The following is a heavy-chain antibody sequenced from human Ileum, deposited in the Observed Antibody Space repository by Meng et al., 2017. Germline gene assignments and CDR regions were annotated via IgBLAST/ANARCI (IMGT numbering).Heavy chain of an antibody. D-gene: IGHD6-19*01. V-gene: IGHV4-39*07. CDR2: IYYSGST. J-gene: IGHJ5*02. Sequence: QPHLQESGPGLVNPSDTLSLTCSVSYGSITSSYYWGWIRQPPGKGLEWIASIYYSGSTYYNPSLKSRVTISVDTSKNQFSLKVISVTAADTAVYYCARDGTTAVPGVWFDPWGQGTLVTVSS. CDR1: YGSITSSYY. CDR3: ARDGTTAVPGVWFDP.